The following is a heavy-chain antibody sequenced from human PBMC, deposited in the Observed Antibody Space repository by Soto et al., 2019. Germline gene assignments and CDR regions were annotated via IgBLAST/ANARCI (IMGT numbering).Heavy chain of an antibody. CDR2: IFSNDEK. Sequence: QVTVKESGPVLVKPTETLTLTCTVSGFSLSNAGLGVSWIRQPPGKALEWLAHIFSNDEKSYSTSLKSRLTISKDPSNRQVVLTMTNMDPVDTATYYCASAYTTSWYWFDPWGQGTLVTVSS. CDR3: ASAYTTSWYWFDP. V-gene: IGHV2-26*01. J-gene: IGHJ5*02. D-gene: IGHD6-13*01. CDR1: GFSLSNAGLG.